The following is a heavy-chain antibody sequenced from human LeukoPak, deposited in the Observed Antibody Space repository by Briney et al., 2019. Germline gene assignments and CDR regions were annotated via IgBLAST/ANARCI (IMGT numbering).Heavy chain of an antibody. D-gene: IGHD2-15*01. CDR3: AKEAPSSYYCSGGGCYSENYDY. CDR1: GFTFSSYA. CDR2: ISGSGGST. J-gene: IGHJ4*02. V-gene: IGHV3-23*01. Sequence: PGGSLRLSCAASGFTFSSYALSWVRQAPGKGLEWVSAISGSGGSTYYADSVKGRFTISRDNSKNTLYLQMNSLRAEDTAVYYCAKEAPSSYYCSGGGCYSENYDYWGQGTLVTVSS.